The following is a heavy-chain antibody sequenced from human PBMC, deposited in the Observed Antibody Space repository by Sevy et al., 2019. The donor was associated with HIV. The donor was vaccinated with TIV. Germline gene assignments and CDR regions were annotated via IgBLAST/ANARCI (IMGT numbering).Heavy chain of an antibody. D-gene: IGHD6-13*01. CDR2: IRNKADSYTP. J-gene: IGHJ4*02. V-gene: IGHV3-72*01. Sequence: GGPLRLSCAASGFTFIDHYMEWVRQAPGKGLEWVGRIRNKADSYTPEYAASVKGRFTISRDDSKTSLYLLMNSLKTEDTAVYYCATHAGIAAAGRVFDYWGQGTLVTVSS. CDR3: ATHAGIAAAGRVFDY. CDR1: GFTFIDHY.